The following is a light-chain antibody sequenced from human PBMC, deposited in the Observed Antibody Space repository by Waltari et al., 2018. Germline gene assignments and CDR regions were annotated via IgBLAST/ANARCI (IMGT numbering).Light chain of an antibody. CDR1: QGIGND. CDR3: LQDYDYPFT. Sequence: AIQMAQSPSSLSAYVGDRVTISCRTSQGIGNDLGWYQQKTGKAPKVLIYAGSSLQSGGSSRFSGSGSGTEFTLTISSLQPEDFATYYCLQDYDYPFTFGPGTKVEI. CDR2: AGS. J-gene: IGKJ3*01. V-gene: IGKV1-6*01.